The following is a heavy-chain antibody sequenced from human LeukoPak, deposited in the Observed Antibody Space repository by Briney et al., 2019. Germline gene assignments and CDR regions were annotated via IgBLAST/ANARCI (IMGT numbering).Heavy chain of an antibody. Sequence: GASVKVSCKASGGTFSSYTISWVRQAPGQGLEWMGRIIPILGIANYAQKFQGRVTITADKSTSTAYMELSSLRSEDTALYYWARLFIGKYFSGMEFWGKGTRVTVSS. V-gene: IGHV1-69*02. J-gene: IGHJ6*04. CDR1: GGTFSSYT. D-gene: IGHD1-26*01. CDR3: ARLFIGKYFSGMEF. CDR2: IIPILGIA.